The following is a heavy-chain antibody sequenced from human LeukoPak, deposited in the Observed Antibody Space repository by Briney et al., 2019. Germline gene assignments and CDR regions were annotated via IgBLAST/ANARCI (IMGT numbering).Heavy chain of an antibody. CDR3: ARDHEGYDSPLVAFDI. V-gene: IGHV1-18*01. CDR1: GYTFTSYG. Sequence: ASVKVSCKASGYTFTSYGISWVRQAPGQGLEWMGWISAYNGNTNYAQKLQGRGTMTTDTSTSKAYMELRSLRSDDPAVYYCARDHEGYDSPLVAFDIWGQGTMVTVSS. D-gene: IGHD3-22*01. CDR2: ISAYNGNT. J-gene: IGHJ3*02.